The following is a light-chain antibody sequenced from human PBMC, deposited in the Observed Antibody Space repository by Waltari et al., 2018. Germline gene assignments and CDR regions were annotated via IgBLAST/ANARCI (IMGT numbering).Light chain of an antibody. CDR1: QSVSSN. CDR2: GAS. J-gene: IGKJ3*01. V-gene: IGKV3-15*01. Sequence: EIVMTQSPATLSVSPGERATLSCRASQSVSSNLAWYQQKPGQAPRLLIYGASTSATGIPARFSGSGSGTEFTLTISSLQSEDFADYYCQQYNNWPPGFTFGPGTKVDIK. CDR3: QQYNNWPPGFT.